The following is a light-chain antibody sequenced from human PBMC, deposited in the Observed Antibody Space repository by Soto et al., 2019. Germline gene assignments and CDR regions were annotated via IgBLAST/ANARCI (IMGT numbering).Light chain of an antibody. CDR2: KAS. CDR3: QQYHTYPLT. V-gene: IGKV1-5*03. J-gene: IGKJ4*01. CDR1: QSISPW. Sequence: DSQMTQSPSTLSASVGDSVTITCRASQSISPWLAWYQQKPGKAPTLLIYKASSLGGGVPSRFSGSGSGTDFNITISSLQPDDFAPYYCQQYHTYPLTFGGGTPVEMK.